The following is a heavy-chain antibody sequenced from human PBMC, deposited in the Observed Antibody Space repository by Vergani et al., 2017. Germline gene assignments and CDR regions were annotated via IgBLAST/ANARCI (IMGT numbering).Heavy chain of an antibody. Sequence: EVQLMESGGGLVQPGGSLRLSCAASGFTFSNYWMSWVRQAPGKGLEWVANIKEDGSETFYVDSVMGRFTISRDNAKNSLYLQMDSLRAEDTAVYYCAKDGRENSDYGYFDYWGQGTLVTVSS. J-gene: IGHJ4*02. CDR3: AKDGRENSDYGYFDY. V-gene: IGHV3-7*01. CDR2: IKEDGSET. CDR1: GFTFSNYW. D-gene: IGHD4-17*01.